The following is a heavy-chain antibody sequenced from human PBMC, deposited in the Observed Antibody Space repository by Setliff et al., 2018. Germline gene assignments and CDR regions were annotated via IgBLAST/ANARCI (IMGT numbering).Heavy chain of an antibody. J-gene: IGHJ4*02. Sequence: PSETLSLTCTVYGVSFSDYYWGWVRQSPGKGLDWIGEINHSGTTNYDPSLEGRISISVDTSKRQFSLKLTSVTAADMAVYYCRLWSGYYKNDYWAQGTLVTVS. CDR2: INHSGTT. V-gene: IGHV4-34*01. CDR3: RLWSGYYKNDY. CDR1: GVSFSDYY. D-gene: IGHD3-3*01.